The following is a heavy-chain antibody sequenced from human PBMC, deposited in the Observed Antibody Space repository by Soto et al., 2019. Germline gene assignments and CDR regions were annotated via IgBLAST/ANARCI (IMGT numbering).Heavy chain of an antibody. CDR1: GFNLNDYY. D-gene: IGHD3-9*01. V-gene: IGHV3-11*06. CDR2: ISSLNHYN. J-gene: IGHJ4*02. Sequence: QEQLVESGGGLVKAGGSLRISCAASGFNLNDYYMSWIRQAPGKGLEYIAYISSLNHYNNYADSVKGRFTISVDNAKNSLQLQMSSLRSEDTAVYYCARLVSLRYFDSWGRGTLVTVSS. CDR3: ARLVSLRYFDS.